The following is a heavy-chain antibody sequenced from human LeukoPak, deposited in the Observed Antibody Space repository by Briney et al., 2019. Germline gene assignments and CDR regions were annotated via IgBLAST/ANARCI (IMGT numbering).Heavy chain of an antibody. CDR3: AKGSSGWGNWFDP. CDR2: INPNSGGT. J-gene: IGHJ5*02. CDR1: GYTFTGYY. D-gene: IGHD6-19*01. V-gene: IGHV1-2*02. Sequence: ASVKVSCKASGYTFTGYYMHWVRQAPGQGLEWMGWINPNSGGTNYAQKFQGRVAMTRDTSISTAYMELSRLRSDDTAVYYCAKGSSGWGNWFDPWGQGTLVTVSS.